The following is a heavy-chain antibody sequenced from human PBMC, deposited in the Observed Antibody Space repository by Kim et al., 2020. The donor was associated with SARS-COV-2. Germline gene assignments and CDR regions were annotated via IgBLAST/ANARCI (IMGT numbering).Heavy chain of an antibody. V-gene: IGHV5-51*01. CDR2: IYPGDSDT. D-gene: IGHD2-2*01. Sequence: GESLKISCKGSGYSFTSYWIGWLRQMPGKGLEWMGIIYPGDSDTRYSPSFQGQVTISADKSIRTAYLQWSSLKASDTAMYYCATPGGYCSSTSCSHVGMDVWGHGTTVTVSS. CDR1: GYSFTSYW. CDR3: ATPGGYCSSTSCSHVGMDV. J-gene: IGHJ6*02.